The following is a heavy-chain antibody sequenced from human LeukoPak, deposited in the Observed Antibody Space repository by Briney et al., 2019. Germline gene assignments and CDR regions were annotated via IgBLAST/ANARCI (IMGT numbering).Heavy chain of an antibody. J-gene: IGHJ6*02. CDR3: ARDIVVVVAAIPGDGMDV. D-gene: IGHD2-15*01. Sequence: ASVKVSCKASGYTFTSYGISWVRQAPGQGLEWMGWISAYNGNTNYAQKLQGRVTMTTDTSTSTAYMEPRSLRSDDTAVYYCARDIVVVVAAIPGDGMDVWGQGTTVTVSS. CDR1: GYTFTSYG. V-gene: IGHV1-18*01. CDR2: ISAYNGNT.